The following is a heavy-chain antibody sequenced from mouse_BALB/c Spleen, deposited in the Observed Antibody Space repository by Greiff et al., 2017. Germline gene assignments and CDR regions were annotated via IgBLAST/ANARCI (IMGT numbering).Heavy chain of an antibody. V-gene: IGHV5-9-4*01. J-gene: IGHJ4*01. D-gene: IGHD2-4*01. CDR3: ARGGYYDSIYAMDY. Sequence: EVQLVESGGGLVKPGGSLKLSCAASGFTFSSYAMSWVRQSPEKRLEWVAEISSGGSYTYYPDTVTGRFTISRDNAKNTLYLEMSSLRSEDTAMYYCARGGYYDSIYAMDYWGQGTSVTVSS. CDR2: ISSGGSYT. CDR1: GFTFSSYA.